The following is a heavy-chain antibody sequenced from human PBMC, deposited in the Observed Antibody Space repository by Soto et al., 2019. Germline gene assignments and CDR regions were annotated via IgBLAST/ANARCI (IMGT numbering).Heavy chain of an antibody. CDR3: AICYRYFDY. J-gene: IGHJ4*02. V-gene: IGHV4-59*01. CDR1: GGSISSVD. CDR2: IYYSGSA. D-gene: IGHD3-10*02. Sequence: SETLSLICTVSGGSISSVDWSWIRQLPGKGLEWIGYIYYSGSASYNPSLKRRVTISVAPSKNQRSLKLSSVTAGDSAVCYCAICYRYFDYWGQVPLV.